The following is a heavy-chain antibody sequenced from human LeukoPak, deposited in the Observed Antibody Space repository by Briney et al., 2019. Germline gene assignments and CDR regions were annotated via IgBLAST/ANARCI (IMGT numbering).Heavy chain of an antibody. CDR3: AKQEDIAAASDS. CDR2: ISGSGGST. J-gene: IGHJ4*02. CDR1: GFTFSDYA. Sequence: PGGSLRLSCAASGFTFSDYAMSWVRQAPGKGLEWVSIISGSGGSTYYADSVKGRFTISRDNSKNTLYVQMNSLRAEDTAVYYCAKQEDIAAASDSWGQGTLVTVSS. D-gene: IGHD6-13*01. V-gene: IGHV3-23*01.